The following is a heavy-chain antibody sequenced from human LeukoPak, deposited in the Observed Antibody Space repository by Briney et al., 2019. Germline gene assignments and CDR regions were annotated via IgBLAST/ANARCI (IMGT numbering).Heavy chain of an antibody. Sequence: PGGSLRLSCAASGFTFSSYDMHWVRQAPGKGLEWVAAISYAGSNKYYADSVKDRFTISRDNSKSTLYLQMNSLRAEDTAVYYCAKDLRGSSSLLDYWGQGTLVTVSS. D-gene: IGHD6-6*01. CDR3: AKDLRGSSSLLDY. CDR1: GFTFSSYD. CDR2: ISYAGSNK. J-gene: IGHJ4*02. V-gene: IGHV3-30*18.